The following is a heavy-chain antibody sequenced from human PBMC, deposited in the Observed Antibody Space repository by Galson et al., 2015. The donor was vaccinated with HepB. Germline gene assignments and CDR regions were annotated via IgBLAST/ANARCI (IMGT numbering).Heavy chain of an antibody. CDR3: AKGGRWGYCSSTSCSSWGAFDI. D-gene: IGHD2-2*01. J-gene: IGHJ3*02. CDR1: GFTFSSYA. Sequence: SLRLSCAASGFTFSSYAMSWVRQAPGKGLEWVSAISGSGGSTYYADSVKGRFTISRDNSKNTLYLQMNSLRAGDTAVYYCAKGGRWGYCSSTSCSSWGAFDIWGQGTMVTVSS. V-gene: IGHV3-23*01. CDR2: ISGSGGST.